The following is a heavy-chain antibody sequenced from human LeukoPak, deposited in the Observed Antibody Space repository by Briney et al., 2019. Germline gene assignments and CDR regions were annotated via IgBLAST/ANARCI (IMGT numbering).Heavy chain of an antibody. J-gene: IGHJ4*02. D-gene: IGHD2-15*01. CDR3: ARDGTVGAAPYYFDY. V-gene: IGHV1-18*01. CDR2: ISAYNGNT. Sequence: GASVKVSCKASGYTFTSYGISWVQQAPGQGLEWMGWISAYNGNTNYAQKLQGRVTMTTDTSTSTAYMELRSLRSDDTAVYYCARDGTVGAAPYYFDYWGQGTLVTVSS. CDR1: GYTFTSYG.